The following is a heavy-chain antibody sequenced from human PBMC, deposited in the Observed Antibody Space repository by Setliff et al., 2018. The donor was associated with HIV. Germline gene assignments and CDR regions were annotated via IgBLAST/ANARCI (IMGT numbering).Heavy chain of an antibody. V-gene: IGHV4-59*01. CDR1: GGSISSYY. CDR2: IYYSGST. Sequence: PSETLSLTCTVSGGSISSYYWSWIPQPPGKGLEWIGYIYYSGSTNYNPSLKSRVTISVDTSKNQFSLKLSSVTAADTAVYYCARGAELLWFGELHNIPYFDYWGQGTLVTVSS. CDR3: ARGAELLWFGELHNIPYFDY. D-gene: IGHD3-10*01. J-gene: IGHJ4*02.